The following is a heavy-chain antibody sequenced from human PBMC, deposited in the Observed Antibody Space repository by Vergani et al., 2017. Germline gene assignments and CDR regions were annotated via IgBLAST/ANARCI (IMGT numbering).Heavy chain of an antibody. CDR1: GHTFSNYE. Sequence: QVQLVQSGSELKKPGASVKVSCKTSGHTFSNYEMNWVRQAPGQRLEWMGWINTNTGNPTYAQDFTGRFVFSLDTSVSTAYLEINDLQPEDSAVYFCATASWAQLWVLNHWGQGTRVTVSS. V-gene: IGHV7-4-1*02. CDR2: INTNTGNP. D-gene: IGHD5-24*01. CDR3: ATASWAQLWVLNH. J-gene: IGHJ5*02.